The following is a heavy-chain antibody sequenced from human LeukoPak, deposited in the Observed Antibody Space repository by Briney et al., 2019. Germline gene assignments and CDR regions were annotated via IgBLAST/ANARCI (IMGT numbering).Heavy chain of an antibody. D-gene: IGHD4-11*01. CDR3: ARDDSDYYAGMDV. CDR2: ISSSSSTI. CDR1: GFSFNTYN. J-gene: IGHJ6*04. V-gene: IGHV3-48*04. Sequence: GGSLRLSCAASGFSFNTYNMNWVRQAPGKGLEWISHISSSSSTIFYAESVKGRFTISRDNAQRSLYLQMNSLRAEDTAVYYCARDDSDYYAGMDVWGKGATVTVSS.